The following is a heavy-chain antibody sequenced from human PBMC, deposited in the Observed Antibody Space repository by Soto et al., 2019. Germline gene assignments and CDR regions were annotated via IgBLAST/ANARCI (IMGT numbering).Heavy chain of an antibody. CDR3: ARDPLYYYDSSGFFPSDAFDI. D-gene: IGHD3-22*01. CDR2: INPNSGGT. CDR1: GYTFTDYY. V-gene: IGHV1-2*02. J-gene: IGHJ3*02. Sequence: ASVKVSCKASGYTFTDYYMHWVRQAPGQGLEWMGWINPNSGGTNYAQKLQGRVTMTTDTSTSTAYMELRSLRSDDTAVYYCARDPLYYYDSSGFFPSDAFDIWGQGTMVTVSS.